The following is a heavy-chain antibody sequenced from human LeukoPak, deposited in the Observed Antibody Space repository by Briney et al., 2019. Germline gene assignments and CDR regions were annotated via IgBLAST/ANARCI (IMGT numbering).Heavy chain of an antibody. V-gene: IGHV4-4*07. CDR3: ARDLTMVRGVIILGYWFDP. Sequence: SETLSLTCTVSGGSISSYYWSWIRQPAGKGLEWIGRIYTSGSTNYNPSLKSRVTMSVDTSKNQFSLRLSSVTAADTAVYYCARDLTMVRGVIILGYWFDPWGQGTLVTVSS. J-gene: IGHJ5*02. D-gene: IGHD3-10*01. CDR1: GGSISSYY. CDR2: IYTSGST.